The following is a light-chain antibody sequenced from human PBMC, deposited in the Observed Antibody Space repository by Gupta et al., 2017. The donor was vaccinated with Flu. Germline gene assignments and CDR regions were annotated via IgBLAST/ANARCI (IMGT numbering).Light chain of an antibody. J-gene: IGLJ2*01. V-gene: IGLV3-21*02. Sequence: SYELTQPPSVSVAPGQTARMTCGGNNIVSKSVHWYQQKPGQAPVVVVYDDSDRPSGIPERFSGSHSGNTATLTINRVDAGDEADYYCQVWDGGRDDSGLFGGGTKLTVL. CDR2: DDS. CDR1: NIVSKS. CDR3: QVWDGGRDDSGL.